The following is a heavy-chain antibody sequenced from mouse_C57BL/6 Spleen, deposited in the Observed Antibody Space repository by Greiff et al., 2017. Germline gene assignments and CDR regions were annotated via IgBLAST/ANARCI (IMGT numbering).Heavy chain of an antibody. CDR3: ARRYENAMDY. CDR1: GYTFTSYW. V-gene: IGHV1-69*01. Sequence: VQLQQPGAELVMPGASVKLSCKASGYTFTSYWMHWVKQRPGQGLEWIGEIDPSDSYTNYNQKFKGKSTLTVDKSSSTAYMQLSSLTSEDSAVYYCARRYENAMDYWGQGTSVTVSS. J-gene: IGHJ4*01. D-gene: IGHD2-14*01. CDR2: IDPSDSYT.